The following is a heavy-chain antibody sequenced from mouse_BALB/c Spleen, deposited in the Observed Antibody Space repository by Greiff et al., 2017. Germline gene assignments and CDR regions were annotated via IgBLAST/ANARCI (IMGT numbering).Heavy chain of an antibody. V-gene: IGHV2-9-2*01. D-gene: IGHD2-1*01. J-gene: IGHJ4*01. Sequence: VKLVESGPGLVAPSQSLSITCTISGFSLTSYDISWIRQPPGKGLEWLGVIWTGGGTNYNSAFMSRLSISKDNSKSQVFLKMNSLQTDDTAIYYCVRGGNPDAMDYWGQGTSVTVSA. CDR1: GFSLTSYD. CDR2: IWTGGGT. CDR3: VRGGNPDAMDY.